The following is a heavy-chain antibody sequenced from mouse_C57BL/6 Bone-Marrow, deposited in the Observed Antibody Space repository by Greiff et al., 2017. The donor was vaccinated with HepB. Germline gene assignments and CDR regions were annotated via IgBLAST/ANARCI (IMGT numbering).Heavy chain of an antibody. D-gene: IGHD1-1*01. CDR1: GFTFSDFY. CDR3: ARDESYGSSTAWFAY. J-gene: IGHJ3*01. Sequence: DVKLVESGGGLVQSGRSLRLSCATSGFTFSDFYMEWVRQAPGKGLEWIAASRNKANDYTTEYSASVKGRFIVSRDTSQSILYLQMNALRAEDTAIYYCARDESYGSSTAWFAYWGQGTLVTVSA. CDR2: SRNKANDYTT. V-gene: IGHV7-1*01.